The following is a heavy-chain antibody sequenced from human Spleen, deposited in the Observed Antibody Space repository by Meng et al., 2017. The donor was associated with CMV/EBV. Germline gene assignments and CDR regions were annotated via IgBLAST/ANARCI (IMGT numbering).Heavy chain of an antibody. CDR3: ATGSGDFDH. CDR2: IYTSGST. D-gene: IGHD1-26*01. J-gene: IGHJ4*02. V-gene: IGHV4-4*07. Sequence: QGQLQESGPGLVKPSVTLSLTCSFSGGSISSFYWSWIRQPAGKGLEWIGRIYTSGSTNYNPSLKSRVTMSVDTSKNQISLRLRSVTAADTAVYYCATGSGDFDHWGQGTLVTVSS. CDR1: GGSISSFY.